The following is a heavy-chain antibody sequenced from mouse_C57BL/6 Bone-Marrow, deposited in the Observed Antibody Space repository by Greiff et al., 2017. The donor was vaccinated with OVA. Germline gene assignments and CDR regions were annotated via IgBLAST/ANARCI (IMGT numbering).Heavy chain of an antibody. V-gene: IGHV1-12*01. J-gene: IGHJ2*01. D-gene: IGHD2-2*01. CDR3: ARSGATMVSKYYFDY. Sequence: LQQSGAELVRPGASVKMSCKASGYTFTSYNMHWVKQTPRQGLEWIGAIYPGNGDTSYNQKFKGKATLTVDKSSSTAYMQLSSLTSEDSAVYFCARSGATMVSKYYFDYWGQGTTLTVSS. CDR1: GYTFTSYN. CDR2: IYPGNGDT.